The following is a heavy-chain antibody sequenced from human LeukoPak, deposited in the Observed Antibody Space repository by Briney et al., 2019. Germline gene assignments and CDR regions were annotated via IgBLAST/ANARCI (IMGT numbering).Heavy chain of an antibody. Sequence: PSETLSLTCTVSGGSISSGDYYWSWIRQPPGKGLEWIGYIYYSGSTYYNPSLKSRVTISVDTSKNQFSLKLSSVTAADTAVYYCARDSPYGSGSYYKGSWFDPWGQGTLVTVSS. CDR1: GGSISSGDYY. D-gene: IGHD3-10*01. CDR3: ARDSPYGSGSYYKGSWFDP. CDR2: IYYSGST. J-gene: IGHJ5*02. V-gene: IGHV4-30-4*08.